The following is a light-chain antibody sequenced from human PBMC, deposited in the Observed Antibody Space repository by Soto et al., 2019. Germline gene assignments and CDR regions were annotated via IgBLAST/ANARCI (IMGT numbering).Light chain of an antibody. CDR1: QDISNY. CDR3: QQYDKLPPFT. Sequence: DLQMTQSPSSLSASVGDRVTITCQASQDISNYLNWYQQKPGKAPKLLIYDASNLETGVPSRFSGSGSGTDFTCTISSLQPEGISTYYCQQYDKLPPFTFGPGTKVDIK. CDR2: DAS. J-gene: IGKJ3*01. V-gene: IGKV1-33*01.